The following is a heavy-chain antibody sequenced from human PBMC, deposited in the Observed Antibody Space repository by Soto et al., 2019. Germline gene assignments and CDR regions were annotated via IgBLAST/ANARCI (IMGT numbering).Heavy chain of an antibody. J-gene: IGHJ4*02. V-gene: IGHV3-21*01. CDR2: ITVGSSHI. CDR1: GFPFSAYN. CDR3: SRSPEVGVRGAY. D-gene: IGHD3-16*01. Sequence: VQLVESGGGLVQPGGSLRLSCTGSGFPFSAYNINWVRQAPGKGLEWVSSITVGSSHIYQPNSMKGRFTISRDDAKNSVYLQIDSLRDEDTALYYCSRSPEVGVRGAYWGQGTLVTVSS.